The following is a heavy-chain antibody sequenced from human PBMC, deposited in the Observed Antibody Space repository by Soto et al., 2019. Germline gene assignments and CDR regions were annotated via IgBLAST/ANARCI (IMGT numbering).Heavy chain of an antibody. V-gene: IGHV3-23*01. J-gene: IGHJ5*02. CDR3: AKDKSGYSSSWLSWFDP. D-gene: IGHD6-13*01. Sequence: GGSLRLSCEASGFTFINYAMSWVRQAPGKGLEWVASISDTGGDSYYADSMDGRFTISRDNSKNTLYLQINSLRAEDTAVYYCAKDKSGYSSSWLSWFDPWGQGTLVTVSS. CDR2: ISDTGGDS. CDR1: GFTFINYA.